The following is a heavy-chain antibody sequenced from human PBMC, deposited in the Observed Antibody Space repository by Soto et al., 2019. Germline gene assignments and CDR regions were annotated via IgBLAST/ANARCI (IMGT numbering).Heavy chain of an antibody. CDR2: IYYSGNT. Sequence: SETLSLTCTVSGGSIGSSSYYWGWIRQPPGKRLEWIGNIYYSGNTFYNPSLKSRVTISVDTSKNQLYLHLSSVTAADTAIFYCASIAAPGTTHFDYWGQGTLVTVSS. V-gene: IGHV4-39*01. D-gene: IGHD6-13*01. CDR1: GGSIGSSSYY. CDR3: ASIAAPGTTHFDY. J-gene: IGHJ4*02.